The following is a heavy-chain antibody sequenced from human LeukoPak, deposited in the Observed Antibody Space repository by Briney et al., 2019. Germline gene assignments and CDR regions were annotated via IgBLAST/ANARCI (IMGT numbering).Heavy chain of an antibody. Sequence: SETLSLTCSVSGGSVSSGNSYWTWIRQLPGEGLEWIGDISYLGTTYYKPSLKRRATISADRSKNQFSLELRSVTAADTAVYYCARCDIVYYYENSAMFPRGYFDDWGRGTLVTVSS. CDR3: ARCDIVYYYENSAMFPRGYFDD. CDR1: GGSVSSGNSY. CDR2: ISYLGTT. J-gene: IGHJ4*02. V-gene: IGHV4-31*03. D-gene: IGHD5/OR15-5a*01.